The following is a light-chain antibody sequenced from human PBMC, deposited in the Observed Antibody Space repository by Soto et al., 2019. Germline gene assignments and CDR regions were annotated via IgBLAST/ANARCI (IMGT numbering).Light chain of an antibody. J-gene: IGLJ3*02. CDR3: QSYDSSLSASDWV. CDR2: DNN. Sequence: QSVLTQPPSVSGAPGQKVTISCTGSSSNIGADFGVHWYQQLPGTAPKLLIYDNNDRPSGVPDRFSGSKSATSASLAITGLQAEDEADYYCQSYDSSLSASDWVFGGGTKLTVL. CDR1: SSNIGADFG. V-gene: IGLV1-40*01.